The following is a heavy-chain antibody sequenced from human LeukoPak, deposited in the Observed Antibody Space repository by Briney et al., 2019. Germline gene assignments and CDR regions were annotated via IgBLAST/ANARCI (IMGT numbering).Heavy chain of an antibody. V-gene: IGHV1-2*02. CDR3: ARVWFGELLYGMDV. CDR1: GYTFTGYY. D-gene: IGHD3-10*01. CDR2: INPNSGGT. Sequence: ASVKVFCKASGYTFTGYYMHWVRQAPGQGLEWMGWINPNSGGTNYAQKFQGRVTMTRDTSISTAYMELSRLRSDDTAVYYYARVWFGELLYGMDVWGQGTTVTVSS. J-gene: IGHJ6*02.